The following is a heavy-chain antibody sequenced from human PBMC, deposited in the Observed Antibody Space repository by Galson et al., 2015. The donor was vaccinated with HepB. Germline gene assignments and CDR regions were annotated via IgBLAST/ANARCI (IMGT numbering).Heavy chain of an antibody. CDR2: ISYDGSNK. V-gene: IGHV3-30*18. CDR3: AKDGWDSPYG. CDR1: GFTFSSYG. Sequence: SLRLSCAASGFTFSSYGMHWVRQSPGKGLEWVAVISYDGSNKYYADSVKGRFTISRDNSKNTLYLQMNSLRAEDTAVYYCAKDGWDSPYGWGQGTLVTVSS. D-gene: IGHD1-26*01. J-gene: IGHJ4*02.